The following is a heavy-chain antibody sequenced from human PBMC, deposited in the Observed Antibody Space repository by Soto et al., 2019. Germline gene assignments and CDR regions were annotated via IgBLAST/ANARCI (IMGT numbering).Heavy chain of an antibody. CDR1: GFTFSTYA. Sequence: QVQLVESGGGVVQPGRSLRLSCAASGFTFSTYAMHWVCQAPGKGLEWVAGILYDGRDEYYADSVKGRFTISRDNSKNPLYLQVNSLRPEDTAVYYCAKWALQAGYCSGGYCSAYWYLDLWGRCTLVTVSS. D-gene: IGHD2-15*01. CDR2: ILYDGRDE. V-gene: IGHV3-30*18. CDR3: AKWALQAGYCSGGYCSAYWYLDL. J-gene: IGHJ2*01.